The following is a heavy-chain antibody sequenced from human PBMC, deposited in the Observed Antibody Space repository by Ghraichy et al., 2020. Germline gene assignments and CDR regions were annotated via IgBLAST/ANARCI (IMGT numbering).Heavy chain of an antibody. CDR1: GGSFSGYY. CDR2: INHSGST. J-gene: IGHJ6*03. V-gene: IGHV4-34*01. D-gene: IGHD3-3*01. Sequence: SETLSLTCAVYGGSFSGYYWSWIRQPPGKGLEWIGEINHSGSTNYNPSLKSRVTISVDTSKNQFSLKLSSVTAADTAVYYCARAPRITIFGVVITYYYYYMDVWGKGTTVTVSS. CDR3: ARAPRITIFGVVITYYYYYMDV.